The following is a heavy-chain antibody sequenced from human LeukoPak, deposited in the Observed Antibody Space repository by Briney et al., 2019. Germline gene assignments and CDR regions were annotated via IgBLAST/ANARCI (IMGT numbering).Heavy chain of an antibody. V-gene: IGHV5-51*01. Sequence: GESLKISWKASGYSFTGYYIGWVRQMPGKGLEWMGIIYPGDSDTRYSPSFQGQVTFSVDESINTAYLQWSSLKASDTAMYYCARPSSAGSDYWGQGTLVTVSS. D-gene: IGHD1-14*01. J-gene: IGHJ4*02. CDR1: GYSFTGYY. CDR2: IYPGDSDT. CDR3: ARPSSAGSDY.